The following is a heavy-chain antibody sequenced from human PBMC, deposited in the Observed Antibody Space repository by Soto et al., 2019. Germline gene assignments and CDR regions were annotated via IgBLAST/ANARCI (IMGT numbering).Heavy chain of an antibody. Sequence: ASVKVSCKASGYTFTSYGISWVRQAPGQGLEWMGWISAYNGNTNYAQKLQGRVTMTTDTSTSTAYMELRSLRSDDTAVYYCAINNTPPVKVATSICDYWGQGTLVTVS. V-gene: IGHV1-18*01. CDR3: AINNTPPVKVATSICDY. CDR2: ISAYNGNT. J-gene: IGHJ4*02. CDR1: GYTFTSYG. D-gene: IGHD5-12*01.